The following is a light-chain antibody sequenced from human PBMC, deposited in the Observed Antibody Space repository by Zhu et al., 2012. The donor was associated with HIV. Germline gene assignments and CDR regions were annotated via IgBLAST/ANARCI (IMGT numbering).Light chain of an antibody. J-gene: IGKJ2*01. CDR3: QQYGSLYT. CDR2: GAS. Sequence: EIVLTQSPGTLSLSPGERATLSCRASQAISSQLAWYQQKPGQAPRLLIYGASSRATGIPDRFSGSGSETDFTLTISSLEPEDFAVYYCQQYGSLYTFGQGTKLEIK. CDR1: QAISSQ. V-gene: IGKV3-20*01.